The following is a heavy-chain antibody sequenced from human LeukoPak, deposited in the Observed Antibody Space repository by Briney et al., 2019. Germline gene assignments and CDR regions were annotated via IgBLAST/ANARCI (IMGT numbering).Heavy chain of an antibody. CDR1: GFTFSSYW. D-gene: IGHD6-6*01. J-gene: IGHJ4*02. CDR2: ISSSSSTI. V-gene: IGHV3-48*02. Sequence: GGSLRLSCAASGFTFSSYWMNWVRQAPGKGLEWVSYISSSSSTIYYADSVKGRFTISRDNAKNSLYLQMDSLRDEDTAVYYCARDGQVAARPTYFDYWGQGTLVTVSS. CDR3: ARDGQVAARPTYFDY.